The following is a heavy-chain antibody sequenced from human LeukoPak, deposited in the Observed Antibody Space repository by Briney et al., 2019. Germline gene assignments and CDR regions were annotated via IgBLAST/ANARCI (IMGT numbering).Heavy chain of an antibody. J-gene: IGHJ4*02. Sequence: PGGSLRLSCAASGCTFSSYAMSWVRQAPGKGLEWVSGISGSGDNTYYADSVKGRFTISRDNSKNTLYVQVNSLGTEDTAAYYCAKGSYYDSSGSFYFDYWGQGTLVTVSS. CDR1: GCTFSSYA. CDR3: AKGSYYDSSGSFYFDY. V-gene: IGHV3-23*01. CDR2: ISGSGDNT. D-gene: IGHD3-22*01.